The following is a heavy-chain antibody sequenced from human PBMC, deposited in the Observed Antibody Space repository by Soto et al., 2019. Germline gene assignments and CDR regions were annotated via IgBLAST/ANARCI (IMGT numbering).Heavy chain of an antibody. D-gene: IGHD1-7*01. Sequence: VQLQGSGPGLVKPSQTLSLTCTVSGASVNTGDHYWSYIRQPPGKGLEWLGYIFYSADTYYNPSLKTRATISLNTSRNQFSLTLTSVTDADTAVYYCVGTGTTDDFWGQGTLVTVSS. CDR1: GASVNTGDHY. J-gene: IGHJ1*01. CDR3: VGTGTTDDF. CDR2: IFYSADT. V-gene: IGHV4-30-4*01.